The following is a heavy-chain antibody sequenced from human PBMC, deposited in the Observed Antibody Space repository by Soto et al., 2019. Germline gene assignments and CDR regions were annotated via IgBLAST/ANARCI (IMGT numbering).Heavy chain of an antibody. CDR2: ISYSGNT. CDR3: LGLRGYVGSPIDY. J-gene: IGHJ4*02. Sequence: PSETLSLTCSVSGGSIISGYWSWIRQPPGKGLEWIGYISYSGNTNYNPSLKSRVTMSVATPRNQISLRLSFVTTADTAVSSCLGLRGYVGSPIDYWGQGTLVAVSS. V-gene: IGHV4-59*01. D-gene: IGHD6-25*01. CDR1: GGSIISGY.